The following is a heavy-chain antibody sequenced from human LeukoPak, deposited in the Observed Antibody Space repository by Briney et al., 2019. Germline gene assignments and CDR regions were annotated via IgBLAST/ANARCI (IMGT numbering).Heavy chain of an antibody. J-gene: IGHJ4*02. CDR2: IRAYNGDT. CDR3: ARGRDPRTN. Sequence: ASVKVSCKASPDTFTRYGITWVRQAPGQGLERMGWIRAYNGDTNYAQKFQGRVTMTTDTSTSTAYMELRSLRSDDTAVYYCARGRDPRTNWGQGTLVTVSS. V-gene: IGHV1-18*01. CDR1: PDTFTRYG.